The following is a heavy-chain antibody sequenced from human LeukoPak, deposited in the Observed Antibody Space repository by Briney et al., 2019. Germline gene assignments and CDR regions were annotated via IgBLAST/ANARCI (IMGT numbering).Heavy chain of an antibody. CDR1: GYTFTGYY. D-gene: IGHD2-21*01. CDR3: ALFPADDAFDI. Sequence: GASVKVSCKASGYTFTGYYMHWVRQAPGQGLEWMGRINPNSGGTNYAQKFQGRVTMTRDTSASTAYMELSSLRSEDTAVYYCALFPADDAFDIWGQGTMVTVSS. CDR2: INPNSGGT. J-gene: IGHJ3*02. V-gene: IGHV1-2*06.